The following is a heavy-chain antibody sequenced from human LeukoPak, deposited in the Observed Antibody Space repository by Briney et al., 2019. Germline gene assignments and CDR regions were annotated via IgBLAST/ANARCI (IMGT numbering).Heavy chain of an antibody. CDR3: GSKSGSGAYPLGNY. CDR1: GGSISSSSYY. V-gene: IGHV4-39*01. Sequence: SETLSLTCTVSGGSISSSSYYWGWIRQPPGKGLEWIGSIHYSGSTYYNPSLKSRVTISVDTSKDQFSLRLSSVTAADTAVYYCGSKSGSGAYPLGNYWGQGTLVTVSS. J-gene: IGHJ4*02. CDR2: IHYSGST. D-gene: IGHD3-3*01.